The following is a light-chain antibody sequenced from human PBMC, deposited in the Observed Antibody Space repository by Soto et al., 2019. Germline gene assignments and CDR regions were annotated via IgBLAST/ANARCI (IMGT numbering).Light chain of an antibody. J-gene: IGKJ2*01. CDR2: AAS. Sequence: AIQMTQSPSSLSASVGDTVTITCRASQAIRSDLGWYQQKPGEAPKLLIYAASSVQSRVPSRFSGSGSGTDFTLTISSLQPEDFATYYCLQDYNYPYTFGQGTKLEIK. V-gene: IGKV1-6*01. CDR3: LQDYNYPYT. CDR1: QAIRSD.